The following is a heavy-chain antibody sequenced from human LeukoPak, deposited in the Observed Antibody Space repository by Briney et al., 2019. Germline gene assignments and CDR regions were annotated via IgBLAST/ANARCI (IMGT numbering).Heavy chain of an antibody. CDR3: ASRYYYDSSGYYSEDY. CDR1: GFTVSSNY. V-gene: IGHV3-53*01. D-gene: IGHD3-22*01. Sequence: GGSLRLSCAASGFTVSSNYMSWVRQAPGKGLEWVSVIYSGGSTYYADSVKGRFTISRDNSKNTLYLQMNSLRAEDTAVYYCASRYYYDSSGYYSEDYWGQGTLVTVSS. CDR2: IYSGGST. J-gene: IGHJ4*02.